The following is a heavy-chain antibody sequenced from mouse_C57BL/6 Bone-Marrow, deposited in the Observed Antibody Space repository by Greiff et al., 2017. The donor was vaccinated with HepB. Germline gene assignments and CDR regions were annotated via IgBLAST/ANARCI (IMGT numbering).Heavy chain of an antibody. J-gene: IGHJ1*03. CDR1: GYTFTSYG. V-gene: IGHV1-81*01. CDR3: ARRGTVVAPYWYFDV. CDR2: IYPRSGNT. Sequence: VKLQESGAELARPGASVKLSCKASGYTFTSYGISWVKQRTGQGLEWIGEIYPRSGNTYYNEKFKGKATLTADKSSSTAYMELRSLTSEDSAVYFCARRGTVVAPYWYFDVWGTGTTVTVSS. D-gene: IGHD1-1*01.